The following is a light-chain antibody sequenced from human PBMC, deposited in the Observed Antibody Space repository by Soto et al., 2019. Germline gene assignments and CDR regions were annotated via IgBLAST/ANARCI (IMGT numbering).Light chain of an antibody. V-gene: IGKV2-30*01. CDR1: QSLVFSNGNTY. CDR3: MQGTHWPPWT. J-gene: IGKJ1*01. Sequence: DVGLTQSPLSLPVTLGQPASISCRSSQSLVFSNGNTYLSWFQQRPGQSPRRLIYEVSKRDSGVPDRFSGSGSGTDFTLKISRVEAEDVGIYFCMQGTHWPPWTFDQGTKVEIK. CDR2: EVS.